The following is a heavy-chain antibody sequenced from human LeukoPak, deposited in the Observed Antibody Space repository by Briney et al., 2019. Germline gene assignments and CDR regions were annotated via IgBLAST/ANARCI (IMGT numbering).Heavy chain of an antibody. V-gene: IGHV4-30-2*01. CDR1: GGSISSGGYS. CDR3: ARGVRFDY. J-gene: IGHJ4*02. CDR2: INHSGST. Sequence: SETLSLTCAVSGGSISSGGYSWSWIRQPPGKGLEWIGYINHSGSTNYNPSLKSRVTISVDTSKNQFSLKLSSVTAADTAVYYCARGVRFDYWGQGTLVTVSS.